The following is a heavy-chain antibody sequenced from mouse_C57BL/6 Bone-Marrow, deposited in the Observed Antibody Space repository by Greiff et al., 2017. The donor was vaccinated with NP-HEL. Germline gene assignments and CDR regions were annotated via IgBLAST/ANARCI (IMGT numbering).Heavy chain of an antibody. CDR3: ARYYYGSSYKDFDY. CDR2: IHPNSGST. J-gene: IGHJ2*01. D-gene: IGHD1-1*01. Sequence: QVQLQQPGAELVKPGASVKLSCKASGYTFTSYWMHWVKQRPGQGLEWIGMIHPNSGSTNYNEKFKSKATLTVDKSSSTAYMQLSSLTSEDSAVYYCARYYYGSSYKDFDYWGQGTTLTVSS. CDR1: GYTFTSYW. V-gene: IGHV1-64*01.